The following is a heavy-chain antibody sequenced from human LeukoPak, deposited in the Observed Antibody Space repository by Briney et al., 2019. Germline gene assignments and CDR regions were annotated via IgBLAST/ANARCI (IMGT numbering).Heavy chain of an antibody. CDR2: INWDGGGT. Sequence: GGSLRLSCSASGFTFNDYTMHWVRQAPGKGLEWVSLINWDGGGTYYADSVKGRFTISRDNSKYSLYLQMNNLRNEDTALYYCAKDRPIFGGGYMDVWSKGTTVTVSS. CDR3: AKDRPIFGGGYMDV. J-gene: IGHJ6*03. V-gene: IGHV3-43*01. CDR1: GFTFNDYT. D-gene: IGHD3-3*01.